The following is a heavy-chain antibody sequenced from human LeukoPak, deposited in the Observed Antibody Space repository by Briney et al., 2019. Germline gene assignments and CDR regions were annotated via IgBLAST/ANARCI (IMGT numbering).Heavy chain of an antibody. CDR3: ARSRGSYYAFDI. CDR2: IDWDDDK. Sequence: SGPTLVNPTQTLTPTCTFSGFSLSTSGMCVSWIRQPPGKALEWLARIDWDDDKYYSTSLKTRLTISKDTSKNQVVLTMTNMDPVDTATYFCARSRGSYYAFDIWGQGTMVTVSS. D-gene: IGHD1-26*01. CDR1: GFSLSTSGMC. J-gene: IGHJ3*02. V-gene: IGHV2-70*11.